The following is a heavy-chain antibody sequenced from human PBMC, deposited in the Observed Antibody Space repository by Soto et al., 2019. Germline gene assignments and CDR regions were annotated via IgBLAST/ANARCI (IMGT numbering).Heavy chain of an antibody. D-gene: IGHD3-3*01. Sequence: QVQLVQSGAEVKKPGASLKVSCKASGYTFTGYYMHWVRQAPGQGLEWMGGINPNSGGTNYAQKFQGRVTMTRDTAISTAYPGLSRLRSGDTAVNSGARGGDAFWRGYLPPTDYYYGLDVWGRGSTVTVSS. J-gene: IGHJ6*04. CDR1: GYTFTGYY. CDR3: ARGGDAFWRGYLPPTDYYYGLDV. CDR2: INPNSGGT. V-gene: IGHV1-2*02.